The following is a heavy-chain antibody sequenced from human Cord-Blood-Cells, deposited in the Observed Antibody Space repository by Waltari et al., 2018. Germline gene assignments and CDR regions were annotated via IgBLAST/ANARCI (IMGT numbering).Heavy chain of an antibody. V-gene: IGHV1-69*01. CDR3: ARTSTDGYSSSWYYYYYGMDV. CDR1: TFSSYA. J-gene: IGHJ6*02. CDR2: IIPVFGTA. Sequence: TFSSYAISWVRQAPGQGLEWMGGIIPVFGTANYAQKFQGRVTITADESTSTAYMELSSLRSEDTAVYYCARTSTDGYSSSWYYYYYGMDVWGQGTTVTVSS. D-gene: IGHD6-13*01.